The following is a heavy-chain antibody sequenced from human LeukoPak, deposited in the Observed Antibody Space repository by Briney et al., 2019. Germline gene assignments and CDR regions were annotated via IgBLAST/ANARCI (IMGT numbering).Heavy chain of an antibody. V-gene: IGHV3-30*03. D-gene: IGHD1-14*01. CDR2: ISYDGSNK. J-gene: IGHJ4*02. CDR1: GFTVSSNY. CDR3: AREVTAIDY. Sequence: GGSLRLSCAASGFTVSSNYMSWVRHAPGKGLEWVAVISYDGSNKYYADSVKGRFTISRDNSKNTLYLQMNSLRAEDTAVYYCAREVTAIDYWGQGTLVTVSS.